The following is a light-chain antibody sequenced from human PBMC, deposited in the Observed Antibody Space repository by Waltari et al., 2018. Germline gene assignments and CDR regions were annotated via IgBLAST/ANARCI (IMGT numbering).Light chain of an antibody. V-gene: IGKV3-20*01. CDR2: DAS. CDR3: QQYYSSPWT. Sequence: EIVLTPSPGTLSWSPGERATLSCRASAFVGNDYLAWYQQKPGQAPRLLIYDASRRATGTPDRFSGSGSGTDFSLTISRLEPEDFAVYYGQQYYSSPWTFGQGTKVDI. J-gene: IGKJ1*01. CDR1: AFVGNDY.